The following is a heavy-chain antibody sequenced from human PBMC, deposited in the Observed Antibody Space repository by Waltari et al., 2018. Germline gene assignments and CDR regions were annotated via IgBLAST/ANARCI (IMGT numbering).Heavy chain of an antibody. CDR2: VFRSGTT. J-gene: IGHJ4*02. Sequence: QVHLQESGPGLVKPSETLSLTCAVSGVSITSSYYWGWVRQSPGKGLEWIGNVFRSGTTSSTPSLSSRITMSVDTSKNQFSLKLKSVTAADSAIYYCASEYGGSYFDYWGQGVRVNVSS. D-gene: IGHD3-16*01. V-gene: IGHV4-38-2*01. CDR3: ASEYGGSYFDY. CDR1: GVSITSSYY.